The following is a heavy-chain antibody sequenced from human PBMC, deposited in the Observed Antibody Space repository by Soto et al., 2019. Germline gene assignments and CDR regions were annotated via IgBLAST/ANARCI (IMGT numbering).Heavy chain of an antibody. V-gene: IGHV3-23*01. J-gene: IGHJ4*02. CDR2: ISGSGGYT. Sequence: EVQQLASGGGSVQPGGSMRLSCAASGLTFRKYAMSWVRQAPGKGLEWVAAISGSGGYTLYADSVKGRFTISRDNSKSTLYLQMNSLRPEDTALYYCAGARSKWTPFDYWGQGTLVTVSS. CDR1: GLTFRKYA. D-gene: IGHD1-26*01. CDR3: AGARSKWTPFDY.